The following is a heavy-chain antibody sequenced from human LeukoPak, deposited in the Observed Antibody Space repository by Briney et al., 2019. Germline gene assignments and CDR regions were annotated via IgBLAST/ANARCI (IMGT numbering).Heavy chain of an antibody. CDR2: IGISSGNT. CDR1: GFNFIDYS. J-gene: IGHJ4*02. D-gene: IGHD1-1*01. V-gene: IGHV3-48*01. Sequence: GGSLRLSCAASGFNFIDYSMNWVRQAPGKGLEWISYIGISSGNTKYADSVKGRFTISRDKARNSLYLQMNSLRVEDTAVYYCARDHNYAFDNWGQGTLVYVSS. CDR3: ARDHNYAFDN.